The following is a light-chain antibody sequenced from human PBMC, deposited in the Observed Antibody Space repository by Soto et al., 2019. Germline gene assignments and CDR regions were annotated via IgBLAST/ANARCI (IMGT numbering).Light chain of an antibody. CDR1: QSISSN. CDR2: GAS. Sequence: EIVMTQSPVTLSVSQGERVTLSCRASQSISSNLAWYQQKPGQAPRLLIFGASVRAAGTPDRFSGSGSGTEFTLTISSLQSEDFALYYCQQYSQWPLYTFGQGTKVDI. J-gene: IGKJ2*01. CDR3: QQYSQWPLYT. V-gene: IGKV3-15*01.